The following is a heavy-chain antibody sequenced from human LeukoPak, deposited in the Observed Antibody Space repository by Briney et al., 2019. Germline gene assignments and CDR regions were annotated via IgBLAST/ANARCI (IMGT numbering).Heavy chain of an antibody. CDR1: GFTFSSYA. J-gene: IGHJ4*02. CDR2: ISYDGSNK. Sequence: GGSLRLSCAASGFTFSSYAMHWVRQAPGKGLEWVAVISYDGSNKYYADSVKGRFTISRDNSKNTLYLQMNSLRAEDTSVYYCARGVGVASNYWGQGTLVTVSS. V-gene: IGHV3-30*04. CDR3: ARGVGVASNY. D-gene: IGHD5-12*01.